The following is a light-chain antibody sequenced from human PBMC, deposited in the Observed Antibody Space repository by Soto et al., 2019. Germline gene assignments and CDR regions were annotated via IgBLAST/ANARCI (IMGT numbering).Light chain of an antibody. V-gene: IGLV2-14*01. J-gene: IGLJ1*01. CDR3: SSYTSSNTLV. Sequence: QSVLAQPASVSGPPGQSTIISCTGTSSDVGGYNYVSWYQQHPGKAPKFLIYEVDNRASGVSDRFSGSKSGNTASLTISGLQAEDEADYYCSSYTSSNTLVFGTGTKVTVL. CDR1: SSDVGGYNY. CDR2: EVD.